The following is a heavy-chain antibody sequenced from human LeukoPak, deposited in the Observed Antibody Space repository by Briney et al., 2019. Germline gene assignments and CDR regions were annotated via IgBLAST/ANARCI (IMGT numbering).Heavy chain of an antibody. V-gene: IGHV4-39*07. CDR3: ARVKTPNYYYGSGTRWFDP. CDR1: GDSISSSSYY. Sequence: SETLSLTCTVSGDSISSSSYYWSWIRQPPGKGLEWIGEINHSGSTNYNPSLKSRVTISVDTSKNQFSLKLSSVTAADTAVYYCARVKTPNYYYGSGTRWFDPWGQGTLVTVSS. J-gene: IGHJ5*02. D-gene: IGHD3-10*01. CDR2: INHSGST.